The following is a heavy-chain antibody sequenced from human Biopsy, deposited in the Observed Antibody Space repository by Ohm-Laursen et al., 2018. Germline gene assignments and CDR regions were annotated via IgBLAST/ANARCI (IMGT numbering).Heavy chain of an antibody. V-gene: IGHV1-18*01. Sequence: SAKVSCKTSGYTFTSFGFSWVRQAPGQGLEWMGWINAYNGDTDYAQKLQGRVSITTDTSTATTYMELRSLRSDDTAVYYCARDLTRQPRRGAFDIWGQGTLVTVSS. CDR1: GYTFTSFG. D-gene: IGHD1-14*01. J-gene: IGHJ3*02. CDR2: INAYNGDT. CDR3: ARDLTRQPRRGAFDI.